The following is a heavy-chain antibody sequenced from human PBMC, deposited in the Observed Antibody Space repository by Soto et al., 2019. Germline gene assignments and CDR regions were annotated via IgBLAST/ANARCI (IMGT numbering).Heavy chain of an antibody. CDR3: ARRYDYIWGSYRYREDVFDN. CDR2: INHSGST. J-gene: IGHJ3*02. CDR1: GGSFSGYY. Sequence: PSETLSLTCAVYGGSFSGYYWSWIRQPPGKGLEWIGEINHSGSTNYNPSLKSRVTISVDTSKNQFSLKLSSVTAADTAVYYCARRYDYIWGSYRYREDVFDNWAQRTMVTVSS. V-gene: IGHV4-34*01. D-gene: IGHD3-16*02.